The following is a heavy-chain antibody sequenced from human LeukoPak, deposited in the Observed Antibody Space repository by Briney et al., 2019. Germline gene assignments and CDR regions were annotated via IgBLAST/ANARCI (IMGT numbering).Heavy chain of an antibody. Sequence: GGSLRLSCAASGFTFSNYGMHWVRQAPGKGLEWVAFIRYDGSNKYYADSVKGRFTISRDNSKNTLYLQMNSLRAEDTAVYYCAKNWAGGLPLIDYWGQGTLVTVSS. CDR3: AKNWAGGLPLIDY. V-gene: IGHV3-30*02. CDR1: GFTFSNYG. CDR2: IRYDGSNK. J-gene: IGHJ4*02. D-gene: IGHD4-23*01.